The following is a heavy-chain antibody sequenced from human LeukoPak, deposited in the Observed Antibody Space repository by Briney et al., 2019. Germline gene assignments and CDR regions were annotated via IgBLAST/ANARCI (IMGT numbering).Heavy chain of an antibody. D-gene: IGHD1-1*01. V-gene: IGHV3-74*01. CDR3: ARDSYTAPDY. CDR1: GFTFSSYG. J-gene: IGHJ4*02. CDR2: IKYDGSVT. Sequence: GGSLRLSCAASGFTFSSYGMSWVRQAPGKGLVWVSRIKYDGSVTTYADSVKGRFTISRDNANNRLYLQMNSLRAEDTAVYYCARDSYTAPDYWGQGTLVTVSS.